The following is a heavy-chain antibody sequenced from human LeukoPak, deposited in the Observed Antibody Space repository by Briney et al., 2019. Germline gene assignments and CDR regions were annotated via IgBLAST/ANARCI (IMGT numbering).Heavy chain of an antibody. Sequence: PGGSLRLSCAVSGLTFSSYAMSWARQAPGKGLEWVSGISWNSGSIGYADSVKGRFTISRDNAKNSLYLQMNSLRAEDTALYYCAKGNYDILTGYYAYWGQGTLVTVSS. CDR1: GLTFSSYA. CDR3: AKGNYDILTGYYAY. D-gene: IGHD3-9*01. V-gene: IGHV3-9*01. CDR2: ISWNSGSI. J-gene: IGHJ4*02.